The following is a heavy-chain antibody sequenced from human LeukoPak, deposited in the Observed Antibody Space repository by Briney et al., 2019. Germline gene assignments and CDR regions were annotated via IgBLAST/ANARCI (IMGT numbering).Heavy chain of an antibody. Sequence: GGSLRLSCAASGFTVSSNYMSWVRQAPGKGLEWASVVYSGGSTYYADSVKGRFTISKHNSKNTLYLQMNSLRAEDTAVYYCARDPSSIMVRSWGQGTLVTVSS. CDR3: ARDPSSIMVRS. CDR2: VYSGGST. CDR1: GFTVSSNY. D-gene: IGHD3-10*01. J-gene: IGHJ5*02. V-gene: IGHV3-53*04.